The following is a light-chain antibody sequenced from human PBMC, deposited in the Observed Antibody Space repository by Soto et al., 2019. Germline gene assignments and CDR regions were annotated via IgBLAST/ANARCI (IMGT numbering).Light chain of an antibody. V-gene: IGKV3-11*01. CDR3: QQRSNWPT. CDR2: DAS. CDR1: QSVSSH. Sequence: ETVLTQSPGTLSLSPGDRATLSCRASQSVSSHFAWYQQKSGQAPRLLIYDASKRATGIPARFSGSGSGTDFTLTISSLEPEDFAVYYCQQRSNWPTFGQGTRLEIK. J-gene: IGKJ5*01.